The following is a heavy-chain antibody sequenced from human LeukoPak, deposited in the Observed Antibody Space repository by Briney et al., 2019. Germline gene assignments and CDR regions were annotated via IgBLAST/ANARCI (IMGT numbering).Heavy chain of an antibody. CDR1: GYTFTGYY. V-gene: IGHV1-2*02. J-gene: IGHJ4*02. CDR2: INPNSGGT. Sequence: ASVKVSCKASGYTFTGYYMHWVRQAPGQGLEWMGWINPNSGGTNYAQKFQGRVTMTRDTSISTAYMELSRLRSDDTAVYYCARDLVVGAATPSFDYWGQGTLVTVSS. D-gene: IGHD1-26*01. CDR3: ARDLVVGAATPSFDY.